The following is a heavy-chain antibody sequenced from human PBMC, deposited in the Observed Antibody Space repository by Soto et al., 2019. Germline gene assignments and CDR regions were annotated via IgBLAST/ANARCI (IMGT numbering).Heavy chain of an antibody. V-gene: IGHV1-69*04. J-gene: IGHJ3*02. D-gene: IGHD1-20*01. CDR3: ARDYGITGTAYDAFDI. CDR1: GGSFSSYT. Sequence: GASVKGSWKACGGSFSSYTISWGRQAPGQGLEWMGRIIPILGIANYAQKFQGRVTITADKSTSTAYMELSSLRSEDTAVYYCARDYGITGTAYDAFDIWGQGTMVT. CDR2: IIPILGIA.